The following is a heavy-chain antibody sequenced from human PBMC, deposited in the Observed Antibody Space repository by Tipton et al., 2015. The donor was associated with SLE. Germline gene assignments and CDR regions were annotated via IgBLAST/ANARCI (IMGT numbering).Heavy chain of an antibody. J-gene: IGHJ6*02. CDR1: GFTFSSYW. Sequence: SLRLSCAASGFTFSSYWMSWVRQAPGKGLEWVANINQDGSEKYYVDSVKGRFTISRDNAKNSLYLQMNSLRAEDTAVYYCARWGPHYSGSGSQSGTDYYYYGLDVWGQGTTVTASS. V-gene: IGHV3-7*01. D-gene: IGHD3-10*01. CDR2: INQDGSEK. CDR3: ARWGPHYSGSGSQSGTDYYYYGLDV.